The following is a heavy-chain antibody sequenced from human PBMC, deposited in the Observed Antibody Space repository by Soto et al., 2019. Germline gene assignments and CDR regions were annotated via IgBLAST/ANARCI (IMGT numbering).Heavy chain of an antibody. CDR3: AKDLTYYYDSSGYPGPFDY. D-gene: IGHD3-22*01. CDR2: ISGSGGST. CDR1: GFTFSSYA. J-gene: IGHJ4*02. Sequence: GSLRLSCAASGFTFSSYAMSWVRQAPGKGLEWVSAISGSGGSTYYADSVKGRFTISRDNSKNTLYLQMNSLRAEDTAVYYCAKDLTYYYDSSGYPGPFDYWGQGTLVTVSS. V-gene: IGHV3-23*01.